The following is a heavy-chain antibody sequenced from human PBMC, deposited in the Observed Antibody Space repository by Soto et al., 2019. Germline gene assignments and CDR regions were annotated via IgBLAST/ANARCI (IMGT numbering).Heavy chain of an antibody. J-gene: IGHJ4*02. V-gene: IGHV3-15*01. CDR1: GFTFIDAW. D-gene: IGHD3-16*01. CDR3: MTAPGLNVLF. Sequence: EVQLVESGGGLVKPGGSLRLSCVGSGFTFIDAWMSWVRQAPGKGLEWVGRLKSETDGGTADYAAPVEGRFNISRDDSKNTLHLQMNSLKGEDTAVYYCMTAPGLNVLFWGQGALVTVSS. CDR2: LKSETDGGTA.